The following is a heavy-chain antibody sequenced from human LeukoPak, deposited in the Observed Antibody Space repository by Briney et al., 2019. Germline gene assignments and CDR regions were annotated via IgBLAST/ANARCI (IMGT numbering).Heavy chain of an antibody. J-gene: IGHJ4*02. Sequence: GGSLRLSCAASGFTFSTYWMSWVRQAPGKGLEWVATIKEDGRETYYVDSVKGRFTISRDNAKNSLYLQMSRLRAEDTAVYYCARDLLRRYDYWGQGTLLTVSS. CDR1: GFTFSTYW. CDR2: IKEDGRET. CDR3: ARDLLRRYDY. V-gene: IGHV3-7*01.